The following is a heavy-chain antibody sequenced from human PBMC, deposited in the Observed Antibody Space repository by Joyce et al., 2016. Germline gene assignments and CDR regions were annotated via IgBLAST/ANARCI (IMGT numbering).Heavy chain of an antibody. Sequence: EVQLVESGGGLVKPGESLRLYCTASGFIFSSYSMTWVRQAPGKGLEWVSSIIRDNTYIFHADSVKGRFTISRDNARNSLYLQMNSLRAEDTAVYYCARDVLTTVTKAYGYWGQGTLVAVSS. CDR2: IIRDNTYI. J-gene: IGHJ4*02. V-gene: IGHV3-21*01. CDR1: GFIFSSYS. CDR3: ARDVLTTVTKAYGY. D-gene: IGHD4-11*01.